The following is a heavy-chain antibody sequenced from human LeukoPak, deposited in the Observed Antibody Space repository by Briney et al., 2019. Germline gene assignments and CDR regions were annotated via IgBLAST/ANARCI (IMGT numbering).Heavy chain of an antibody. J-gene: IGHJ4*02. CDR1: GFIFDDYA. V-gene: IGHV3-74*01. CDR3: ARGVNGNYGKFDS. D-gene: IGHD4-17*01. Sequence: SGGSLRLSCAAPGFIFDDYAIHWVRQAPGKGLVWVSRINGAGSSTSYADSVKGRFTISRDSAKNTLYVQMNSLRAEDTAVYYCARGVNGNYGKFDSWGQGTLVTVSS. CDR2: INGAGSST.